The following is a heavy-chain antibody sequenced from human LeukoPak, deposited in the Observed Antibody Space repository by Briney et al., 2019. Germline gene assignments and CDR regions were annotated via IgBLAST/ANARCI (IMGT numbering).Heavy chain of an antibody. CDR3: ERPVWPDY. D-gene: IGHD1-14*01. Sequence: GGSLRLSCAASGFTFSSYSMNWVRQAPGKGLEWVSYISNSSSTIYYPDTVKGRFTISRANAKNALYLQMNDLRDETTAVYFCERPVWPDYWGQGTLVTVSS. V-gene: IGHV3-48*02. J-gene: IGHJ4*02. CDR1: GFTFSSYS. CDR2: ISNSSSTI.